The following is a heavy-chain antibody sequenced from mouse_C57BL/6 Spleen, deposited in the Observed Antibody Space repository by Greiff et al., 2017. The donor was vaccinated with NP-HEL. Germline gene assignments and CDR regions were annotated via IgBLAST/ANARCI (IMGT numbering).Heavy chain of an antibody. CDR1: GYTFTSYW. V-gene: IGHV1-55*01. CDR3: AVITTVVADYYAMDY. D-gene: IGHD1-1*01. J-gene: IGHJ4*01. Sequence: QVQLKQPGAELVKPGASVKMSCKASGYTFTSYWITWVKQRPGQGLEWIGDIYPGSGSTNYNEKFKSKATLTVDTSSSTAYMQLSSLTSEDSAVYYCAVITTVVADYYAMDYWGQGTSVTVSS. CDR2: IYPGSGST.